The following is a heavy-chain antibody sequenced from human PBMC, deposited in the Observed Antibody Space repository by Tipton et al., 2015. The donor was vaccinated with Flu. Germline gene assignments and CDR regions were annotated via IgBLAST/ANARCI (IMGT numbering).Heavy chain of an antibody. D-gene: IGHD2-21*01. CDR1: GFTFSNYW. J-gene: IGHJ4*02. V-gene: IGHV3-7*01. CDR2: INEDGSTT. Sequence: GSLRLSCAASGFTFSNYWMLWVRLAPGKGLEWVANINEDGSTTYYVDSVKGRFTISRDNARNSVFLQMNSLRAEDTALYYCAVFKNPGHWGQGTLVTVSS. CDR3: AVFKNPGH.